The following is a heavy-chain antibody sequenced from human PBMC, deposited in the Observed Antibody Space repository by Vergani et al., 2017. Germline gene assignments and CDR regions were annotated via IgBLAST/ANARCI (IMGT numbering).Heavy chain of an antibody. D-gene: IGHD4/OR15-4a*01. V-gene: IGHV1-2*02. J-gene: IGHJ4*02. Sequence: QVQLVQSGAEVKKPGASVKVSCKASGYTFTSYGISWVRQAPGQGLEWMGWINPNSGGTNYAQKFRGRVTMTRDTSISTAYMELSRLRSDDTAVYYCARVSRLAKYYFDYWGQGTLVTVSS. CDR2: INPNSGGT. CDR3: ARVSRLAKYYFDY. CDR1: GYTFTSYG.